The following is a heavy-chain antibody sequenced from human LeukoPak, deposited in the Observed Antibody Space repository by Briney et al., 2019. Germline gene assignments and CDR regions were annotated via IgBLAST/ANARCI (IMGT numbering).Heavy chain of an antibody. D-gene: IGHD3-10*01. V-gene: IGHV3-30-3*01. Sequence: PGGSLRLSCAASGFTFSSYAMHWVRQAPGKGLEWVAVISYDGSNKYYADSVKGRFTISRDNAKNSLYLQMNSLRAEDTAVYYCARDYSGSSSGVDYFDYWGQGTLVTVSS. CDR1: GFTFSSYA. J-gene: IGHJ4*02. CDR2: ISYDGSNK. CDR3: ARDYSGSSSGVDYFDY.